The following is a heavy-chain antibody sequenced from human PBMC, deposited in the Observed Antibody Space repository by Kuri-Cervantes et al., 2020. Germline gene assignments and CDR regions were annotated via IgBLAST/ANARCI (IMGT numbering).Heavy chain of an antibody. CDR1: GYTFTGYY. CDR3: ARDKGPTMGGLDY. D-gene: IGHD2-15*01. V-gene: IGHV1-2*02. Sequence: ASVKVSCKASGYTFTGYYMHWVRQAPGQGLEWMGWINPNSGGTNYAQKFQGRVTMTRDTSISTAYMELSRLRSDDTAVYYCARDKGPTMGGLDYWGQGTLVTVSS. CDR2: INPNSGGT. J-gene: IGHJ4*02.